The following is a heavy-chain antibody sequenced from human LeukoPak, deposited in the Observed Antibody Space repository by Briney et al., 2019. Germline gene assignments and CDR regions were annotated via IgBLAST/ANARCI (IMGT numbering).Heavy chain of an antibody. J-gene: IGHJ4*02. V-gene: IGHV4-30-4*07. CDR2: IYYSGST. D-gene: IGHD3-9*01. CDR1: GGSISSGGYS. Sequence: SQTLSLTCAVSGGSISSGGYSWSWIRQPPGKGLEWIGYIYYSGSTYYNPSLKSRVTISVDTSKNQFSLKLSSVTAADTAVYYCARHTYDILTGYSPYFDYWGQGTLVTVSS. CDR3: ARHTYDILTGYSPYFDY.